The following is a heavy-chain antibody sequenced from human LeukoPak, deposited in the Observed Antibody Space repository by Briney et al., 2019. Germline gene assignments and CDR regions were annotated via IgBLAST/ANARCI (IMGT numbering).Heavy chain of an antibody. CDR1: GFSLSTSGVG. CDR2: IYWDDDK. D-gene: IGHD3-22*01. V-gene: IGHV2-5*02. CDR3: AHRTERYYYDSSGYYPRGAFDY. J-gene: IGHJ4*02. Sequence: SGPTLVQPPQTLTLTCTFSGFSLSTSGVGVGWIRQPPGKALEWLALIYWDDDKRYSPSLKSRLTITKDTSKNQVVLTMTNMDPVDTATYYCAHRTERYYYDSSGYYPRGAFDYWGQGTLVTVSS.